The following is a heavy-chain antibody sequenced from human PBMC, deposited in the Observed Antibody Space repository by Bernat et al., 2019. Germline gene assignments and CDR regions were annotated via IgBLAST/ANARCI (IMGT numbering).Heavy chain of an antibody. Sequence: QVQLVESGGGVVQPGRSLRLSCAASGFTFSSYGMHWVRQAPGKGLEWVAVIWYDGSNKYYADSVKGRFTISRDNSKNTLYLQMNSLRAEDTAVYYCAREIAYYYDSDAFDIWGQGILVTVSS. CDR2: IWYDGSNK. CDR1: GFTFSSYG. D-gene: IGHD3-22*01. V-gene: IGHV3-33*01. J-gene: IGHJ3*02. CDR3: AREIAYYYDSDAFDI.